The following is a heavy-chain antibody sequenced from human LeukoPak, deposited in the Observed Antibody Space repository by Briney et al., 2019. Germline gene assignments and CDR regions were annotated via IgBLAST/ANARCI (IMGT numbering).Heavy chain of an antibody. CDR3: ARGGTGDHAFDI. Sequence: SETLSLTCAVYGGTFSGYYWSWIRQPPGKGLEWIGEINHSGSTNYNPSLKSRVTISVATSKNQFSLKLSAVTSPDTAVYYCARGGTGDHAFDIWGQGTMVTVSS. CDR2: INHSGST. CDR1: GGTFSGYY. D-gene: IGHD7-27*01. J-gene: IGHJ3*02. V-gene: IGHV4-34*01.